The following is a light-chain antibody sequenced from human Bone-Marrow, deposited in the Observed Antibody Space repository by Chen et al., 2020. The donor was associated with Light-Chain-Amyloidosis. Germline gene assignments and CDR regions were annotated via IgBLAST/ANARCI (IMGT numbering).Light chain of an antibody. Sequence: QSALPQPPSASGSLGQSVTFSCTGTSSDVGGYNSVSWYQQHPGKAPKLMISEVSKRPSGVPDRFSGSKSGNTASLTVSGLQPDDEADYYCSSYGGRTNLVFGGGTKLTVL. CDR2: EVS. CDR1: SSDVGGYNS. J-gene: IGLJ2*01. CDR3: SSYGGRTNLV. V-gene: IGLV2-8*01.